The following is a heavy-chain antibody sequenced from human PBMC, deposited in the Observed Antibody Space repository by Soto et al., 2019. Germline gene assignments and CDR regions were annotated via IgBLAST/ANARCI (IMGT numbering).Heavy chain of an antibody. Sequence: EVQLVESGGGVVQPGGSLRLSCAASGFSFSTYWMYCVRQAPGKGLVWVSRINVDGNTINYVDSVKGRFPVSRDNAKNTPYLQMNSLRAEDTAVYYCARDEGRQGPEYFHPWGQGTLVTVSS. CDR2: INVDGNTI. V-gene: IGHV3-74*01. CDR1: GFSFSTYW. CDR3: ARDEGRQGPEYFHP. J-gene: IGHJ1*01.